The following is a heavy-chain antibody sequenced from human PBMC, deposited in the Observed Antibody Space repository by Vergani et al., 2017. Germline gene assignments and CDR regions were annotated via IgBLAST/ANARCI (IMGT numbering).Heavy chain of an antibody. CDR1: GYTFTSYA. CDR3: ARDGYYDFWSGYYGYYYYYYYMDV. V-gene: IGHV1-3*01. D-gene: IGHD3-3*01. J-gene: IGHJ6*03. Sequence: QVQLVQSGAEVKKPGASVKVSCKASGYTFTSYAMHWVRQAPGQRLEWMGWITITRDTSASTAYMELSSLRSEDTAVYYCARDGYYDFWSGYYGYYYYYYYMDVWGKGP.